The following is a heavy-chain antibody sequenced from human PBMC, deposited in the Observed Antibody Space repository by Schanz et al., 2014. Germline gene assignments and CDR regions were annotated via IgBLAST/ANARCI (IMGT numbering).Heavy chain of an antibody. CDR3: ARDQSPYTNSSDVRYFDY. CDR2: IIPILGIA. Sequence: QVQLVQSGAEVKKPGSSMKVSCKASGGTFNSYTINWVRQAPGQGLEWMGRIIPILGIANYAQKFQGRLTMTRDTSTSTVYMELSSLRSEDTAVYYCARDQSPYTNSSDVRYFDYWGQGSLVTVSS. D-gene: IGHD6-6*01. J-gene: IGHJ4*02. CDR1: GGTFNSYT. V-gene: IGHV1-69*08.